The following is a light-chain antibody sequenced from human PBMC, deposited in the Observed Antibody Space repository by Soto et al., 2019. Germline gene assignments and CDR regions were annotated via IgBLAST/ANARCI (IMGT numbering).Light chain of an antibody. V-gene: IGLV2-14*01. CDR2: EVN. CDR3: SSYTSSSTYV. J-gene: IGLJ1*01. CDR1: SSDVGGYNY. Sequence: QSALTQPASVAGSPGQSITISCTGTSSDVGGYNYVSWYQQHPGKAPKVMIYEVNYRPSGVSNRFSGSKSGNTASLTISGLQAEDEADYYCSSYTSSSTYVVGTGIKLTVL.